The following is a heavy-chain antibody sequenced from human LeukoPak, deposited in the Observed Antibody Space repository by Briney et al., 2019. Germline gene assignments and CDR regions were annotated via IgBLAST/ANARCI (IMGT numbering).Heavy chain of an antibody. Sequence: GGSPRLSCEGSGFTFNGYAFSWVRQAPGKGLEWVAVTGGSDDNTHYADSVKGRFTISRDNSEKRLFLQMNSLRPDDSALYYCTKDLMTGFSSGWYFAYWGQGTLVTVSS. CDR2: TGGSDDNT. CDR1: GFTFNGYA. J-gene: IGHJ4*02. D-gene: IGHD6-19*01. V-gene: IGHV3-23*01. CDR3: TKDLMTGFSSGWYFAY.